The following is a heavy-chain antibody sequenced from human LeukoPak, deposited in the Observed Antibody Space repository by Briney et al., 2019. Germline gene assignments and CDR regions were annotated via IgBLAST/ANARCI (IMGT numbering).Heavy chain of an antibody. J-gene: IGHJ4*02. D-gene: IGHD6-13*01. Sequence: GGSLRLSCAASGFTFSTYWIHWVRQAPGRGLVWVSRISPDGSDTTYADSVKGRFTISRDNAKNTLYLQMNSLRAEDTAVYYCARDRRGKIIAAAAYWGQGTLVTVSS. CDR2: ISPDGSDT. CDR3: ARDRRGKIIAAAAY. V-gene: IGHV3-74*01. CDR1: GFTFSTYW.